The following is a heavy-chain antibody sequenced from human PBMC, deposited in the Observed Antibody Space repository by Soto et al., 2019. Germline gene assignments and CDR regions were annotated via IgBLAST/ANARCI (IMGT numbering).Heavy chain of an antibody. CDR2: IKDGGNA. V-gene: IGHV4-34*01. J-gene: IGHJ4*02. Sequence: QVRLYQWGVGLLKPSETLSLTCTLSGGSLSGFYWSWIRQPPGKGLEWIGEIKDGGNAKYNPTLKSRVTISIATSKSQFSLNLPSVTATDTAVHFCASGRNWGQGTLVTVSS. CDR1: GGSLSGFY. CDR3: ASGRN.